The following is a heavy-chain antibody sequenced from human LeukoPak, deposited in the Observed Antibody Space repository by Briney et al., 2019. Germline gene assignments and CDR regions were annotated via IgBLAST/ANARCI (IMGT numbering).Heavy chain of an antibody. CDR3: ARVPTQRWRERRGAFDI. Sequence: SETLSLTCAVYGGSFSGYYWSWLRQPPGKGLEWIGEINHSGSTNYNPSLKSRVTISVDTSKNQFSLKLSSVTAADTAVYYCARVPTQRWRERRGAFDIWGQGTMVTVSS. CDR2: INHSGST. V-gene: IGHV4-34*01. D-gene: IGHD1-1*01. CDR1: GGSFSGYY. J-gene: IGHJ3*02.